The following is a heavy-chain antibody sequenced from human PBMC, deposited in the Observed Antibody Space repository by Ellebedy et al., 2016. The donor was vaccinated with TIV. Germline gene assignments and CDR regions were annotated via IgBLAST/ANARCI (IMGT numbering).Heavy chain of an antibody. Sequence: AASVKVSCKASGYTFTGYYMHWVRQAPGQGLEWMGWINPNSAGTNYAQKFQGRVTMTRDKSISQADMELSRLSSDDTAVYYCARVGARGDCCSNDNWGQGALVSVSS. CDR2: INPNSAGT. J-gene: IGHJ4*02. V-gene: IGHV1-2*02. D-gene: IGHD2-21*02. CDR1: GYTFTGYY. CDR3: ARVGARGDCCSNDN.